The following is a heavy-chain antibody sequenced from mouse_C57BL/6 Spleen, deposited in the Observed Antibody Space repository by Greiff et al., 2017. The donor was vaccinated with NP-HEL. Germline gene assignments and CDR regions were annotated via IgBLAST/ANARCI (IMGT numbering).Heavy chain of an antibody. Sequence: EVQLVESGGDLVKPGGSLKLSCAASGFTFSSYGMSWVRQTPDKRLEWVATISSGGSYTYYPDSVKGRFTISRDTAKNTLYLQMSSLKSEDTAMYYCASPITTVVATGAMDYWGQGTSVTVSS. V-gene: IGHV5-6*01. CDR1: GFTFSSYG. D-gene: IGHD1-1*01. CDR3: ASPITTVVATGAMDY. CDR2: ISSGGSYT. J-gene: IGHJ4*01.